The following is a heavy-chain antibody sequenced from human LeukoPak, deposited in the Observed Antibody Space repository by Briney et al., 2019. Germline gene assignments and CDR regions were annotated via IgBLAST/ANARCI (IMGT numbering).Heavy chain of an antibody. CDR3: AKDGEILRIPSNGMDV. J-gene: IGHJ6*02. D-gene: IGHD3-16*01. V-gene: IGHV3-33*06. CDR1: GFTFSSYG. CDR2: IWYDGSNK. Sequence: GGSLRLSCAASGFTFSSYGMHWVRQAPGKGLEWVAVIWYDGSNKYYADSVKGRFTISRDNSKNTLYLQMNSLRAEDTAVYYCAKDGEILRIPSNGMDVWGPGTTITVSS.